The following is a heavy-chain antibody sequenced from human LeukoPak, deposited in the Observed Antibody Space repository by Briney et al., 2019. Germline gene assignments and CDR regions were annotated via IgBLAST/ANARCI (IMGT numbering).Heavy chain of an antibody. CDR1: GGSISSGGYY. D-gene: IGHD4-17*01. CDR3: ARDWVGDYAIDP. V-gene: IGHV4-31*03. Sequence: PSQTLSLTCIVSGGSISSGGYYWSWIRQHPGKGLEWIGYIYYSGSTYYNLSLKSRVTISVDTSKNQFSLKLSSVTAADTAVYYCARDWVGDYAIDPWGQGTLVTVSS. J-gene: IGHJ5*02. CDR2: IYYSGST.